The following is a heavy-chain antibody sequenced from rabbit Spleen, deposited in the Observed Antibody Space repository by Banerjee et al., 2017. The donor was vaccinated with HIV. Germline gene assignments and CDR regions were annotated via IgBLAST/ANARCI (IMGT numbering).Heavy chain of an antibody. Sequence: QEQLVESGGGLVQPGGSLKLSCKASGFDFSGYGVSWVRQAPGKGLQWIACINAYTGKPVYATWAKGRFTISRTSSTSVTLQMTSLTAADTATYFCAGDLASVVGWNFGLWGPGTLVTVS. CDR2: INAYTGKP. D-gene: IGHD3-1*01. J-gene: IGHJ4*01. CDR3: AGDLASVVGWNFGL. V-gene: IGHV1S45*01. CDR1: GFDFSGYG.